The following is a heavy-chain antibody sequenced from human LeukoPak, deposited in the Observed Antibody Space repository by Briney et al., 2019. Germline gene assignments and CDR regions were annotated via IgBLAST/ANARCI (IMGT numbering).Heavy chain of an antibody. CDR2: IYYSGST. D-gene: IGHD6-13*01. CDR3: ARLPYSSSRYVDY. Sequence: PSETLSLTCTVSGGSISSYYWSWIRQPPGKGLEWIGYIYYSGSTNYNPSLKSRVTISVDTSKNQFSLKLSSVTAADTAVYYCARLPYSSSRYVDYWGQGTLVTVSS. J-gene: IGHJ4*02. V-gene: IGHV4-59*08. CDR1: GGSISSYY.